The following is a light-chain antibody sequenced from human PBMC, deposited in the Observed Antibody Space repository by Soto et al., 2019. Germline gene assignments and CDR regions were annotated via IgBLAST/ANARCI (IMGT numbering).Light chain of an antibody. V-gene: IGKV1-5*03. Sequence: DIQMTQSPSTPSGSVGDRVTITCRASQTIRSWLAWYQQKPGKAPKLLIYKASTLKSGVPSRFSGSGSGTEFTLTISSLQPDDFATYYCQHYNSYSEAFGQGTKVELK. CDR2: KAS. CDR1: QTIRSW. J-gene: IGKJ1*01. CDR3: QHYNSYSEA.